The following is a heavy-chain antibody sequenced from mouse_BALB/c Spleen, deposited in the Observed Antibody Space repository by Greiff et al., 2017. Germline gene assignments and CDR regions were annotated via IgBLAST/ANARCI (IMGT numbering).Heavy chain of an antibody. CDR3: ARGGNYD. Sequence: EVQLQQSGPGLVKPSQSLSLTCTVTGYSITSDYAWNWIRQFPGNKLEWMGYISYSGSTSYNPSLKSRISITRDTSKNQFFLQLNSVTTEDTATYYCARGGNYDWGQGTTLTVSS. J-gene: IGHJ2*01. V-gene: IGHV3-2*02. CDR2: ISYSGST. D-gene: IGHD2-1*01. CDR1: GYSITSDYA.